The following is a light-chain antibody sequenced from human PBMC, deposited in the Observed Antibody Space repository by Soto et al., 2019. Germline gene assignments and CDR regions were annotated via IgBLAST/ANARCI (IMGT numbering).Light chain of an antibody. CDR2: ENN. Sequence: QSVLTQPPSVSAAPGQKVTISCSGSSSNIGNNYVSWYQQLPGTAPKLLMYENNKRPSGIPHRFSGSKSGTSATLGITGLQTGDEADYYCGTWDSSLSAYVFGAGTKLTVL. V-gene: IGLV1-51*02. CDR3: GTWDSSLSAYV. CDR1: SSNIGNNY. J-gene: IGLJ1*01.